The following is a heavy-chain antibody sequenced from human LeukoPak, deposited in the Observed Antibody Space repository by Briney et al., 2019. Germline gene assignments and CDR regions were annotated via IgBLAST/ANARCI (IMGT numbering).Heavy chain of an antibody. CDR1: GFTFSNFA. D-gene: IGHD7-27*01. CDR2: ISNSGHRT. CDR3: ARGLSGSSDK. J-gene: IGHJ1*01. Sequence: GGSLRLSCAASGFTFSNFAMHWVRQTPGRGLQYVAAISNSGHRTHYVDSVQGRFTVSRDNSKNTLYLQMGSLRPEDTALYYCARGLSGSSDKWGQGVLVAVSS. V-gene: IGHV3-64*02.